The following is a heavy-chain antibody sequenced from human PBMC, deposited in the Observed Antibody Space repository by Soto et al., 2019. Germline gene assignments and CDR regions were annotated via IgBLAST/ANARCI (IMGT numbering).Heavy chain of an antibody. CDR3: AKRVSSGSFYFDY. Sequence: PGGSLRLSCAASGFTFSSDAMSWVRQAPGKGLEWVSTFSSTSGNTYYADSVKGRFTISRDNSKSTLYLQMNSLRAEDTAIYYCAKRVSSGSFYFDYWGQGTLVTVSS. CDR2: FSSTSGNT. CDR1: GFTFSSDA. D-gene: IGHD6-19*01. J-gene: IGHJ4*02. V-gene: IGHV3-23*01.